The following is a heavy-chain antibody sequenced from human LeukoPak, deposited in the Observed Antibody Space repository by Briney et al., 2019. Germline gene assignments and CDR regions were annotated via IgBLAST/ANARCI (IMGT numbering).Heavy chain of an antibody. D-gene: IGHD6-13*01. J-gene: IGHJ4*02. Sequence: GGSLRLFCAASGFTFSSYAMSWVRQAPGKGLEWVSAISGSGGSTYYADSVKGRFTISRDNSKNTLYLQMNSLRAEDTAVYYCAKVGGSSWFDELFFVDYWGQGTLVTVSS. V-gene: IGHV3-23*01. CDR3: AKVGGSSWFDELFFVDY. CDR2: ISGSGGST. CDR1: GFTFSSYA.